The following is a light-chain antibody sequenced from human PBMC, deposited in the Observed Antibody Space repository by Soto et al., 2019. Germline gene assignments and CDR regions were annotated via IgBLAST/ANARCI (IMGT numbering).Light chain of an antibody. CDR3: SPYAGSNNYV. J-gene: IGLJ1*01. CDR2: EVS. CDR1: SSDVGGYNY. V-gene: IGLV2-8*01. Sequence: QSVLAQPPSASGSPGQSVTISCTGTSSDVGGYNYVSWYQQHPGKAPKLMIYEVSKRPSGVPDRFSGSKSGNTASLTVSGLQAEDEADYYCSPYAGSNNYVFGNGTKVTVL.